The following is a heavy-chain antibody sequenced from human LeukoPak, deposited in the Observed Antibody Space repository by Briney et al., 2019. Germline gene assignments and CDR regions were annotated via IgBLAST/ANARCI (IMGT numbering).Heavy chain of an antibody. CDR3: GRDCSSSSCYGVGY. Sequence: PGGSLRLSCAASGFTVSSNYMSWVRQAPGKGLEWVSVIYSGGSTYYADSVKGRFTISRANSKNTLYLQMNSPRAEDTAVYYCGRDCSSSSCYGVGYWGQGDLFTVSS. CDR1: GFTVSSNY. J-gene: IGHJ4*02. D-gene: IGHD2-2*01. CDR2: IYSGGST. V-gene: IGHV3-53*01.